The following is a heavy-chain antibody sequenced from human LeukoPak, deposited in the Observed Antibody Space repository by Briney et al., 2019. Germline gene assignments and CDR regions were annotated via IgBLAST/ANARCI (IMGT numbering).Heavy chain of an antibody. CDR1: GYSISSGYY. D-gene: IGHD3-3*01. V-gene: IGHV4-38-2*01. CDR3: ASYYDFWSGFWFDP. J-gene: IGHJ5*02. CDR2: IYYSGST. Sequence: PSETLSLTCAVSGYSISSGYYWGWIRQPPGKGLEWIGSIYYSGSTYYNPSPKSRVTISVDTSKNQFSLKLSSVTAADTAVYYCASYYDFWSGFWFDPWGQGTLVTVSS.